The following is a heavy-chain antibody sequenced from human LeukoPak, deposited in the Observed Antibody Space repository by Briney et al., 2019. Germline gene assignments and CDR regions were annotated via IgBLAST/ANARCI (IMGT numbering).Heavy chain of an antibody. CDR1: GYTFTSYG. J-gene: IGHJ3*02. D-gene: IGHD3-16*02. Sequence: GASVKVSCKASGYTFTSYGISWVRQAPGQGLEWMGWISAYNGNTNYAQKLQGRVTMTTDTSTSTAYMELRSLRSDDTAVYYCARISRGDYVWGSYRSDAFDIWGQGTMVTVSS. CDR2: ISAYNGNT. V-gene: IGHV1-18*01. CDR3: ARISRGDYVWGSYRSDAFDI.